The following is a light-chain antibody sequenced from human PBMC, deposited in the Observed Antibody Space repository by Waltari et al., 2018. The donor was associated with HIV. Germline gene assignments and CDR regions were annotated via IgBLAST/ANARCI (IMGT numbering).Light chain of an antibody. V-gene: IGLV2-8*01. CDR2: DVS. J-gene: IGLJ3*02. CDR1: SSDVGAYNY. Sequence: QSALTQPPSASGSPGQSVTISCTGTSSDVGAYNYVSWFQQHPGKAPRLIIYDVSERPAGVSNRFTGSKSGNTASLTISGLQAEDEADYYCCSYVSEIVPCVFGGGTKLTVL. CDR3: CSYVSEIVPCV.